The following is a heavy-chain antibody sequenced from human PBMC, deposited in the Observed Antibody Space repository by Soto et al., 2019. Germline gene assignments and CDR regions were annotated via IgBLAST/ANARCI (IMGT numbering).Heavy chain of an antibody. CDR2: ISPSGTT. CDR3: ATPLWFGTQPEI. CDR1: GGSFSNNY. J-gene: IGHJ4*02. V-gene: IGHV4-34*01. D-gene: IGHD3-10*01. Sequence: PSETLSLTCAVYGGSFSNNYWTWFRQPPGKGLEWIGEISPSGTTKYIPSLKSRGTISVDTSRKQFFLKVTSVSAADTAVYYCATPLWFGTQPEIWGPGTLVTV.